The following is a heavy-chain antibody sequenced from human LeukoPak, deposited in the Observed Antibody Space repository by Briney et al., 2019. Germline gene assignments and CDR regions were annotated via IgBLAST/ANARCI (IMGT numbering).Heavy chain of an antibody. Sequence: GGSLRLSCAASGFTFSDYYMSWIRQAPGKGLEWVSYISSSGSTIYYADSVKGRFTISRDNAKNSLYLQVNSLRAEDTAVYYCASAVMGDHDAFDIWGQGTMVTVSS. J-gene: IGHJ3*02. CDR3: ASAVMGDHDAFDI. CDR1: GFTFSDYY. D-gene: IGHD3-16*01. CDR2: ISSSGSTI. V-gene: IGHV3-11*04.